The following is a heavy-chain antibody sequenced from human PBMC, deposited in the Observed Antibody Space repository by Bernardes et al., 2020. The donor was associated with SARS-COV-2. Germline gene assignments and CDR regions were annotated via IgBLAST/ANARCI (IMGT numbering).Heavy chain of an antibody. J-gene: IGHJ4*02. D-gene: IGHD1-26*01. CDR1: GFTVSSNY. V-gene: IGHV3-74*01. CDR3: ARPGRPGAYYFES. Sequence: GGSLRLSCAASGFTVSSNYMSWVRQAPGKGLEWVSRISSDGSSTTYADSVKGRFTISRDNAKNTLYLQMNSLRAEDTAVYYCARPGRPGAYYFESWGQGTLVTVSS. CDR2: ISSDGSST.